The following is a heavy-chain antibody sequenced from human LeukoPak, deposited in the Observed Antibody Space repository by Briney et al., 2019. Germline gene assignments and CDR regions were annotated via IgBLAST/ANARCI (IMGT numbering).Heavy chain of an antibody. J-gene: IGHJ4*02. D-gene: IGHD3-10*01. CDR3: ARDVGELPFDY. V-gene: IGHV1-2*02. CDR1: GYTFTGYY. Sequence: ASVKVSCKASGYTFTGYYMHWVRQAPGQGLEWMGWINPNSGGTNYVQKFQGRVTMTRDTSISTAYMELSRLRSDDTAVYYCARDVGELPFDYWGQGTLVTVSS. CDR2: INPNSGGT.